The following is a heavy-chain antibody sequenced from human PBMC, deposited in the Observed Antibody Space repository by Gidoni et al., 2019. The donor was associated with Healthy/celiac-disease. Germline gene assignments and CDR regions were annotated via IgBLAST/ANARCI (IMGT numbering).Heavy chain of an antibody. CDR3: ARDSHHIVVVVAAPDY. V-gene: IGHV3-33*01. J-gene: IGHJ4*02. CDR2: IWYDGSNK. Sequence: KGLEWVAVIWYDGSNKYYADSVKGRFTISRDNSKNTLYLQMNSLRAEDTAVYYCARDSHHIVVVVAAPDYWGQGTLVTVSS. D-gene: IGHD2-15*01.